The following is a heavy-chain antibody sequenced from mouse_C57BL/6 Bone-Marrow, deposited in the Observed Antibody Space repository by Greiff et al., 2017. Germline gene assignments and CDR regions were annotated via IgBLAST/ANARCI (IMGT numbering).Heavy chain of an antibody. CDR3: ASYDYVAWFAY. Sequence: VKLQESGPGLVQPSQSLSITCTVSGFSLTSYGVHWVRQSPGKGLEWLGVIWSGGSTDYNAAFISRLSISKYNSKSQVFFRMTSLQADDTAIYYCASYDYVAWFAYWGQGTLVTVSA. CDR2: IWSGGST. D-gene: IGHD2-4*01. CDR1: GFSLTSYG. J-gene: IGHJ3*01. V-gene: IGHV2-2*01.